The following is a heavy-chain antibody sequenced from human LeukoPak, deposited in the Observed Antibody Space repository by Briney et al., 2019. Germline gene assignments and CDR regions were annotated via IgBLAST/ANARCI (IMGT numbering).Heavy chain of an antibody. D-gene: IGHD3-10*01. CDR1: GGSISSGGYS. Sequence: PSETLSLTCAVSGGSISSGGYSWSWIRQPPGKGLEWIGYIYHSGSTYYNPSLKSRVTISVDRSKNQFSLKLSSATAADTAVYYCARDRGVRKGYYFDYWGQGTLVTVSS. CDR2: IYHSGST. V-gene: IGHV4-30-2*01. CDR3: ARDRGVRKGYYFDY. J-gene: IGHJ4*02.